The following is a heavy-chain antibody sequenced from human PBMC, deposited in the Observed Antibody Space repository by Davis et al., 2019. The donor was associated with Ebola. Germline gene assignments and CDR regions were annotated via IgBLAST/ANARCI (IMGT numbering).Heavy chain of an antibody. CDR3: AGDIRRGENYGWFDP. CDR1: GIPFSNYW. D-gene: IGHD4/OR15-4a*01. V-gene: IGHV3-74*01. J-gene: IGHJ5*02. CDR2: INPDGRGT. Sequence: GESLKISCAASGIPFSNYWMSWVRQVSRKGLVWVSRINPDGRGTFYADTVKGRFTISRDNARDSVYLQMNSLRVEDTAIYFCAGDIRRGENYGWFDPWGHGTLVTVSS.